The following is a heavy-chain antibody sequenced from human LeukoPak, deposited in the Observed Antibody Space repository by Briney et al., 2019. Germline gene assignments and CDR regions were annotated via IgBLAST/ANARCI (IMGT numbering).Heavy chain of an antibody. Sequence: SETLSLTCTVSGGSISSGDYYWSWIRQPPGKGLEWIGYIYYSGSTYYNPSLKSRVTISIDTSKNQFSLKLSSVTAADTAVYYCARDPYTYYFDYWGQGTLVTVSS. CDR3: ARDPYTYYFDY. V-gene: IGHV4-30-4*08. CDR2: IYYSGST. CDR1: GGSISSGDYY. D-gene: IGHD1-1*01. J-gene: IGHJ4*02.